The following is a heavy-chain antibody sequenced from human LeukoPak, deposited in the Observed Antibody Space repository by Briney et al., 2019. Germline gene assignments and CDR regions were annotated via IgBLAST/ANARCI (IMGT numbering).Heavy chain of an antibody. CDR1: GGSFSGHY. Sequence: SETLSLTCAVYGGSFSGHYWSWIRQPPGKGLEWIGEINHSGSTNYNPSLKSRVTISVDTSKNQFSLKLSSVTAADTAVYYCARAHGYYYYYMDVWGKGTTVTVSS. V-gene: IGHV4-34*01. J-gene: IGHJ6*03. CDR3: ARAHGYYYYYMDV. CDR2: INHSGST.